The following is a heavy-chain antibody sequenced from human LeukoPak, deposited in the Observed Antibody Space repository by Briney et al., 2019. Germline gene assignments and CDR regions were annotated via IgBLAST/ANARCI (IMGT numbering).Heavy chain of an antibody. D-gene: IGHD1-14*01. CDR1: IYTFSDYG. J-gene: IGHJ4*02. CDR2: INSHNLKT. V-gene: IGHV1-18*01. Sequence: ASVKVSCKASIYTFSDYGVTWVRQAPGQGLEWMGWINSHNLKTIYAKKFQGRVTLTTDTSTNTAYMEMTTLTSDDTAVYYCARGSVLSGNLLSLDLDYWGQGTLVTVSS. CDR3: ARGSVLSGNLLSLDLDY.